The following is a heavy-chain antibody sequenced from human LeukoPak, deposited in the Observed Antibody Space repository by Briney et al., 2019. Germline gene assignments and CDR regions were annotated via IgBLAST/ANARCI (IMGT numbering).Heavy chain of an antibody. D-gene: IGHD6-13*01. J-gene: IGHJ6*02. Sequence: GASLQISSSGSGDSFTSYCYGWVRHMPRKGVEGMRIVFPGGSGTNYSPSLKGRVTISADKSISTAYLQWSSLAASDTAMYYCARCAAAVAYYYNGMDVWGQGTTVTVSS. CDR2: VFPGGSGT. V-gene: IGHV5-51*01. CDR1: GDSFTSYC. CDR3: ARCAAAVAYYYNGMDV.